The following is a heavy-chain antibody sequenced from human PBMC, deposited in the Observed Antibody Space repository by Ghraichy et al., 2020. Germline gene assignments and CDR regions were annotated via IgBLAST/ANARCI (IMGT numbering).Heavy chain of an antibody. V-gene: IGHV4-34*01. CDR2: INHSGST. J-gene: IGHJ4*02. CDR1: GGSFSGYY. CDR3: ARGVFGDYYDSSGYFKGELDY. Sequence: TLSLTCAVYGGSFSGYYWSWIRQPPGKGLEWIGEINHSGSTNYNPSLKSRVTISVDTSKNQFSLKLSSVTAADTAVYYCARGVFGDYYDSSGYFKGELDYWGQGTLVTVSS. D-gene: IGHD3-22*01.